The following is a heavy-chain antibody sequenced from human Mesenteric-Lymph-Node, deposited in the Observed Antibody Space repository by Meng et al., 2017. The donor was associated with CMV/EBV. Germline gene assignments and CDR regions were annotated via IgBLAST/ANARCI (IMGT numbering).Heavy chain of an antibody. V-gene: IGHV4-39*07. Sequence: SETLSLTCIVSGGSISRNTYFWGWIRQPPGKGLEWIGSIYYSGTTYYNPSLKSRVTISVDTSKNQFSLKLSSVTAADTAVYFCGRETYYYDSSGYKDHWGQGTLVTVSS. CDR3: GRETYYYDSSGYKDH. J-gene: IGHJ4*02. CDR2: IYYSGTT. CDR1: GGSISRNTYF. D-gene: IGHD3-22*01.